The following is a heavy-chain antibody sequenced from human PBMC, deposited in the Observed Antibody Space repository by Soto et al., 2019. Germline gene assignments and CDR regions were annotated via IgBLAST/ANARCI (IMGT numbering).Heavy chain of an antibody. CDR2: ISSSSSYI. D-gene: IGHD3-22*01. V-gene: IGHV3-21*01. CDR1: GFTFSSYS. J-gene: IGHJ4*02. Sequence: GGSLRLSCAASGFTFSSYSMNWVRQAPGKGLEWVSSISSSSSYIYYADSVKGRFTISRDNAKNSLYLQMNSLRAEDTAVYYCAREDYYDSSGYSLLDYWGQGTLVTVSS. CDR3: AREDYYDSSGYSLLDY.